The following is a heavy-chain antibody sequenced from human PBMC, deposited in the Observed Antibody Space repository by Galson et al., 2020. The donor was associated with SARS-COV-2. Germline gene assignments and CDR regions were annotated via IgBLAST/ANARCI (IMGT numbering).Heavy chain of an antibody. Sequence: NSGGSLRLSCATSGFTFSSFSIGWVRQAPGKGLEWVSSITTSGDYVFYADSVKGRFSFSRDNAKNSLYLQMNSLGADDSAVYYCVRVRGSSLTTNWFDPWGQGTLVTVSS. CDR1: GFTFSSFS. V-gene: IGHV3-21*01. CDR2: ITTSGDYV. D-gene: IGHD2-2*01. J-gene: IGHJ5*02. CDR3: VRVRGSSLTTNWFDP.